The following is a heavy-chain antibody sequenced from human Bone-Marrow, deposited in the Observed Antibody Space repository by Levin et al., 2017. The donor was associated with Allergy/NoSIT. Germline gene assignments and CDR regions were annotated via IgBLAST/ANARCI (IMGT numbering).Heavy chain of an antibody. Sequence: LSQTLSLTCTVSGGSINNYYWSWLRQSPGKGLEWIGYLSYSGNTNYNPSLKSRVTISLDTSKNQFSLSLTSVTAADTAVYYCASPKRWAYWYFALWGRGTLVTVSS. V-gene: IGHV4-59*01. CDR2: LSYSGNT. J-gene: IGHJ2*01. D-gene: IGHD3-16*01. CDR1: GGSINNYY. CDR3: ASPKRWAYWYFAL.